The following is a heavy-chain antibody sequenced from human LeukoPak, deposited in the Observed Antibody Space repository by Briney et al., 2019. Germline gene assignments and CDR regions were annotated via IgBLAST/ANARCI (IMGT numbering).Heavy chain of an antibody. Sequence: GGSLRLSCVASGITFSSYWMSWVRQGPGKGLEWVANIKQDGSEKYYVDSVKGRFTISRDNAENSLYLQMNSLRAEDTAVYYCARDTRGGGSFDWGQGTLVTVSS. CDR1: GITFSSYW. CDR3: ARDTRGGGSFD. J-gene: IGHJ4*02. CDR2: IKQDGSEK. V-gene: IGHV3-7*01. D-gene: IGHD2-15*01.